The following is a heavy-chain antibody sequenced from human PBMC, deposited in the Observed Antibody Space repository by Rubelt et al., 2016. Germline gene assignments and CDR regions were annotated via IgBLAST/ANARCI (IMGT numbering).Heavy chain of an antibody. Sequence: QVQLQQWGAGLLKPSETLSLTCAVYGGSFSGYYWSWIRQPPGRGLEWIGEINHSGSTNYNPSLKSRVTISVDTSKNQFSLNLGSVTAAATAVYYWARGVRIAARPDYFDYWGQGTLVTVSS. CDR3: ARGVRIAARPDYFDY. CDR1: GGSFSGYY. D-gene: IGHD6-6*01. J-gene: IGHJ4*02. V-gene: IGHV4-34*01. CDR2: INHSGST.